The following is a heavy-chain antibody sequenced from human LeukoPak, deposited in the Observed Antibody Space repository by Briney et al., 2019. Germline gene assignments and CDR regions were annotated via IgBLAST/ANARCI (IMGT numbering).Heavy chain of an antibody. CDR3: AGRTLLYSSSWYYFDY. J-gene: IGHJ4*02. CDR1: GGSISSSSYY. Sequence: SETLSLTCTVSGGSISSSSYYWGWIRQPPGKGLEWIGSIYYSGSTYYNPSLKSRVTISVDTSKNQFSLKLSSVTAADTAVYYCAGRTLLYSSSWYYFDYWGQGTLVTVSS. V-gene: IGHV4-39*01. CDR2: IYYSGST. D-gene: IGHD6-13*01.